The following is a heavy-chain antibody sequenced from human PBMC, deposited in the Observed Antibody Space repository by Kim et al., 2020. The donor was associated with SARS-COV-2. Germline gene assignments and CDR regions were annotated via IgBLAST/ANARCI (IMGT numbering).Heavy chain of an antibody. V-gene: IGHV3-20*04. Sequence: GGSLRLSCAASGFSFDAYGMNWVRQVPGKGLEWVSGIQWNGGGTDYADSVKGRFIISRDNAKNFLYLQMNSLRVEDSAFYYCASGGRSYYSIDCFDIWGQGTMVTVSS. CDR1: GFSFDAYG. CDR2: IQWNGGGT. J-gene: IGHJ3*02. CDR3: ASGGRSYYSIDCFDI. D-gene: IGHD1-26*01.